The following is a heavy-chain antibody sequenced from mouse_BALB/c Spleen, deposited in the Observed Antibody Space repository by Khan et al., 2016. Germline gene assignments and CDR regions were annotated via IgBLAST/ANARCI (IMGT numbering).Heavy chain of an antibody. J-gene: IGHJ2*01. CDR3: SRDWDRDY. V-gene: IGHV9-2-1*01. D-gene: IGHD4-1*01. Sequence: QIQLVQSGPELKKPGETVKISCKASGYTFTDYSMHWVKQAPGTGLTWMGWINTETGEPTYAADFKGRFAFSLESYASTAFLQINHLCNEDTATYLCSRDWDRDYWGQGTTLTGSS. CDR2: INTETGEP. CDR1: GYTFTDYS.